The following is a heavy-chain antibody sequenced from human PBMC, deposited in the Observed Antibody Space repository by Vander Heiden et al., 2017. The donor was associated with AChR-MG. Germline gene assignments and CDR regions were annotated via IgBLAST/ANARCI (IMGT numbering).Heavy chain of an antibody. CDR1: GFTFSSHD. CDR2: IGTAGDT. D-gene: IGHD6-6*01. CDR3: ARVPWGSSSGYYYYYGMDV. J-gene: IGHJ6*02. V-gene: IGHV3-13*01. Sequence: EVQLVESGGGLVQPGGSLRLSCAASGFTFSSHDMHWVRQATGKGLEWVSAIGTAGDTYYPGSVKGRFTISRENAKNSLYLQMNSLRAGDTAVYYCARVPWGSSSGYYYYYGMDVWGQGTTVTVSS.